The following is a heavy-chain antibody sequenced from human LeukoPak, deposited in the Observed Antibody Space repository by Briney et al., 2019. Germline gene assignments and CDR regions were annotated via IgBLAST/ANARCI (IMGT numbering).Heavy chain of an antibody. V-gene: IGHV3-74*01. J-gene: IGHJ4*02. CDR2: INSDGSST. Sequence: GGSLRLSCAASGFTFSSYWMHWVRQAPGKGLVWVSRINSDGSSTSYADSVKGRFTISRDNAKNTLYLQMNSLRAEDTAVYYCARDGGSGSYYTGPHFDYWGQGTLVTVSS. CDR3: ARDGGSGSYYTGPHFDY. CDR1: GFTFSSYW. D-gene: IGHD3-10*01.